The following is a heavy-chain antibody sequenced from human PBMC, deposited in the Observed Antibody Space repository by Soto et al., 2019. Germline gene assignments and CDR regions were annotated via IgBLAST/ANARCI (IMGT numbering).Heavy chain of an antibody. Sequence: VQVVESGGGLVQPGGSLRLSCAASGFSVSTYEMNWVRQAPGKGLEWVSYISSGGGTKKYADAVQGRFTISRDNAKNSLYLQMYGLTAEDTAVYYCARGLMHLVPAYYYYGLDVWGQGTTVTVSS. CDR1: GFSVSTYE. CDR2: ISSGGGTK. V-gene: IGHV3-48*03. J-gene: IGHJ6*02. CDR3: ARGLMHLVPAYYYYGLDV. D-gene: IGHD3-16*01.